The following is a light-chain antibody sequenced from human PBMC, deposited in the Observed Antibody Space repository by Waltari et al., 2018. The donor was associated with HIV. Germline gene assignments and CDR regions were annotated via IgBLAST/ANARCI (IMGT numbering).Light chain of an antibody. CDR3: SSYTNTNILR. V-gene: IGLV2-14*01. Sequence: QSALTQPASVSGSPGQSSTISCTGTSRDVRGYKYVPWYQQHPGTAPKLIIYEVSNRPSGISNRFSGSKSGNAASRTSSGLQAEDESDYFCSSYTNTNILRFGGGTKLTVL. CDR2: EVS. CDR1: SRDVRGYKY. J-gene: IGLJ2*01.